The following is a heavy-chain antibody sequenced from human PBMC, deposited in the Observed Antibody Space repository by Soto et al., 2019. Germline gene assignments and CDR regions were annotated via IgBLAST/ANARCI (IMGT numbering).Heavy chain of an antibody. V-gene: IGHV1-69*06. D-gene: IGHD1-26*01. CDR1: GDTFSNYV. CDR3: ARGGGAAVSLHVGSESQH. J-gene: IGHJ1*01. Sequence: QVQLVQSGAEVKKPGSSVKVSCKASGDTFSNYVISWVRQAPGQGLEWMGGIIPIFGTTNYAQKFQGRVTITADKSTSTAYMEVRSLRSEDTAVYYCARGGGAAVSLHVGSESQHWGQGTLVSVSS. CDR2: IIPIFGTT.